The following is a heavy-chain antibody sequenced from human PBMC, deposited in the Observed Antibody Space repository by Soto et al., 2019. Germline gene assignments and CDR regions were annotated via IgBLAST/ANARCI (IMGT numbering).Heavy chain of an antibody. Sequence: QVQLVQSGAEVKKPGSSVKVSCKASGGTFSSYVISWVRQAPGQGLEWMGGIIPIFGTANYAQKFQGRVTITADESTSTAYMELSSLRSEDTAVYYCARIRVAVKGGSSWYQTTVFDYWGQGTLVTVSS. CDR3: ARIRVAVKGGSSWYQTTVFDY. CDR1: GGTFSSYV. CDR2: IIPIFGTA. D-gene: IGHD6-13*01. J-gene: IGHJ4*02. V-gene: IGHV1-69*01.